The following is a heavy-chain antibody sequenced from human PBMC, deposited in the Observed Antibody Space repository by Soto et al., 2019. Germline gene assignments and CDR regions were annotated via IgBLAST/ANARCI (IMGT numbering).Heavy chain of an antibody. V-gene: IGHV4-39*01. D-gene: IGHD2-2*01. CDR2: IYYSGST. Sequence: SETLSLTCTVSGGSISSSSYYWGWIRQPPGKGLEWIGSIYYSGSTYYNPSLKSRVTISVDTSKNQFSLKLSSVTAADTAVYYCARHRPKGPLHDIVVVPAANYYYMDVWGKGTTVTVSS. CDR3: ARHRPKGPLHDIVVVPAANYYYMDV. CDR1: GGSISSSSYY. J-gene: IGHJ6*03.